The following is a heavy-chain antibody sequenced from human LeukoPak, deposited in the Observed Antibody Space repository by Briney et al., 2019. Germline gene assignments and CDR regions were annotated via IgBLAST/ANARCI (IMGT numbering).Heavy chain of an antibody. D-gene: IGHD3-9*01. V-gene: IGHV3-48*03. CDR2: ISSSGSTI. Sequence: GGSLRLSCAASGFTFSSYEMNWVRQAPGKGLEWVSYISSSGSTIYYADSVKGRFTISRDNAKNSLYLQMNSLKTEDTAVYYCTTGVSFVLRYFDWLFTREQSEDYWGQGTLVTVSS. CDR1: GFTFSSYE. J-gene: IGHJ4*02. CDR3: TTGVSFVLRYFDWLFTREQSEDY.